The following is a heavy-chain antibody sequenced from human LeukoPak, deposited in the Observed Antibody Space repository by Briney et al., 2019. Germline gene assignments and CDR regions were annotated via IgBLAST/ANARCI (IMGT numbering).Heavy chain of an antibody. CDR1: GYSFTSYW. J-gene: IGHJ3*02. Sequence: GESLKISCKGSGYSFTSYWIGWVRQMSGKGLEWMGIIYPGDSDTRYSPSFQGQVTISADKSISTAYLQWSSLKASDTAMYYCARQDDSSGYYFVRDAFDIWGQGTMVTVSS. V-gene: IGHV5-51*01. D-gene: IGHD3-22*01. CDR3: ARQDDSSGYYFVRDAFDI. CDR2: IYPGDSDT.